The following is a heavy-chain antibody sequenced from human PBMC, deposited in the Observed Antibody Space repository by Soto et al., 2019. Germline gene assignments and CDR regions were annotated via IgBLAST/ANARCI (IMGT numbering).Heavy chain of an antibody. CDR1: GFTFSNYA. V-gene: IGHV3-23*01. J-gene: IGHJ4*02. CDR2: ITSAGST. Sequence: EVQLLESGGDLAQPGGSLRLICAASGFTFSNYAMTWVRQSPGKGLEWVSTITSAGSTFYGDTVKGRFTISRDNSKSTLYLQMNSLGAEDTAVYYYAKTDKFHSQSSGWANRFDSWGQGTLVTVSS. D-gene: IGHD6-19*01. CDR3: AKTDKFHSQSSGWANRFDS.